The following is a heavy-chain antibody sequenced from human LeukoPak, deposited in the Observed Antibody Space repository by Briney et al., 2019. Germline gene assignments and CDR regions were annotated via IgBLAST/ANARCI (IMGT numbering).Heavy chain of an antibody. V-gene: IGHV4-34*01. J-gene: IGHJ4*02. CDR1: GGSINSYY. Sequence: SETLSLTCTVSGGSINSYYWSWIRQPPGKGLEWIGEINHSGSTNYNPSLKSRVTISVDTSKNQFSLKLSSVTAADTAVYYCAREKWELLDYWGQGTLVTVSS. CDR3: AREKWELLDY. D-gene: IGHD1-26*01. CDR2: INHSGST.